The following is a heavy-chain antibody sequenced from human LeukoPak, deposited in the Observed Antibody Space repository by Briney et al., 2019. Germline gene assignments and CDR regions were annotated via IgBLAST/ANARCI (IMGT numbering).Heavy chain of an antibody. CDR2: ISYDGSNK. CDR3: AKALLSITTSLDY. CDR1: GFTFSSYG. V-gene: IGHV3-30*18. J-gene: IGHJ4*02. Sequence: GGSLRLSCAASGFTFSSYGMHWVRQAPGEGLEWVAVISYDGSNKYYADSVKGRFTISRDNSKNTLYLQMNSLRAEDTAVYYCAKALLSITTSLDYWGQGTLVTVSS. D-gene: IGHD3-22*01.